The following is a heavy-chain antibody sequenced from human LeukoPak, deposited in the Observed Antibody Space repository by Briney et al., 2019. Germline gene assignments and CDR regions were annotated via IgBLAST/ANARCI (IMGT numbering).Heavy chain of an antibody. D-gene: IGHD1-26*01. Sequence: GGSLRFSCAASGLIFSNYAMSWVRQAPGKGLEWVSVIGGSGVNTYYADSVKGRFTISRDNSKNTLFLQMNSLRAEDTAVYYCAKGMSGSSPYNWFDPWGQGTLVTVSS. J-gene: IGHJ5*02. CDR2: IGGSGVNT. V-gene: IGHV3-23*01. CDR3: AKGMSGSSPYNWFDP. CDR1: GLIFSNYA.